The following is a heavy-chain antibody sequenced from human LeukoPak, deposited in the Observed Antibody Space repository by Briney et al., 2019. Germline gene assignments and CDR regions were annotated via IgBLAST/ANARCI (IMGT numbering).Heavy chain of an antibody. Sequence: GESLKISCKGSGYSFTSYWSGWLRHMPGKDLEWMGFIYPGDSDTRYSPSFQGQVTISADKSISTAYLQWSSLKASDTAMYYCARVRDYYDSSGYPFDYWGQGTLVTVSS. CDR2: IYPGDSDT. CDR3: ARVRDYYDSSGYPFDY. J-gene: IGHJ4*02. D-gene: IGHD3-22*01. V-gene: IGHV5-51*01. CDR1: GYSFTSYW.